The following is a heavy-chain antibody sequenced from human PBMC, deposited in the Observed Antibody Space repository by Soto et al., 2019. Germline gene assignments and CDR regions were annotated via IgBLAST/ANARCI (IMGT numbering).Heavy chain of an antibody. V-gene: IGHV3-48*01. Sequence: GGSLILSCAASGFTFSSYSMNWVRQAPGKGLEWVSYISSSGGTVYYADSVKGRFTISRDNAKNSLYLQMNSLRVEDTAVYYCAREGSWAAGAFDIWGQGTMVTVSS. J-gene: IGHJ3*02. CDR1: GFTFSSYS. D-gene: IGHD6-13*01. CDR3: AREGSWAAGAFDI. CDR2: ISSSGGTV.